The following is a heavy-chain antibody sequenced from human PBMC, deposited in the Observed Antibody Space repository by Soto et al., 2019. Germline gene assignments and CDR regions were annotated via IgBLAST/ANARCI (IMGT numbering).Heavy chain of an antibody. CDR2: ILYSGNT. CDR3: ARAGMRNWLDP. Sequence: QVQLQESGPGLVKPSETLSLTCAVSGGSVSGGPYYWSWIRQPPGKGLEWIGHILYSGNTNYHPSLKSRVPISLDTSRNQISLKLNSVTAADTAVYYCARAGMRNWLDPWGQGTLVTVSS. J-gene: IGHJ5*02. V-gene: IGHV4-61*01. CDR1: GGSVSGGPYY.